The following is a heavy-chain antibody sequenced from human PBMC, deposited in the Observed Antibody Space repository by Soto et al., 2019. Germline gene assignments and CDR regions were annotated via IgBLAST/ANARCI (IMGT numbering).Heavy chain of an antibody. V-gene: IGHV4-30-2*01. CDR3: ARTLDYGGSAGTNWFDP. J-gene: IGHJ5*02. D-gene: IGHD2-15*01. CDR1: GGSISSGAYS. CDR2: IYHCGTS. Sequence: QLQLQESGSGLVKPSETLSLTCTVSGGSISSGAYSWSWIRLPPGKRLEWIGYIYHCGTSHYNPSLKSRVTMSVDRSSNQFSLNLRSVTAADTAVYYCARTLDYGGSAGTNWFDPWGQGTLVTVSS.